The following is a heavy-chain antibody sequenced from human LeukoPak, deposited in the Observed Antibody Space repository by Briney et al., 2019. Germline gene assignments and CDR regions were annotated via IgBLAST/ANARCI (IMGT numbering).Heavy chain of an antibody. CDR1: GFTFTNFW. Sequence: QPGGSLRLSCAVSGFTFTNFWMSWVRQAPGKGLEWVANIKQDGSGRYYVDSVKGRFTIFRDNVKNSLFLQMNSLRVEDTAVYYCARDAFSVGNYWGQGTLVTVSS. CDR2: IKQDGSGR. CDR3: ARDAFSVGNY. V-gene: IGHV3-7*01. J-gene: IGHJ4*02. D-gene: IGHD1-1*01.